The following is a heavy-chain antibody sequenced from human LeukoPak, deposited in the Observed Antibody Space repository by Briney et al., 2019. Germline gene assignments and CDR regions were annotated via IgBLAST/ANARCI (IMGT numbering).Heavy chain of an antibody. J-gene: IGHJ4*02. Sequence: SETLSLTCAVYGGSFSGYYWSWIRQPPGKGLEWIGEINHSGSTNYNPSLKSRVTISVDTSKNQFSLKLSSVTAADTAVYYCARDLRGYSGCEDYWGQGTLVTVSS. V-gene: IGHV4-34*01. CDR1: GGSFSGYY. CDR3: ARDLRGYSGCEDY. CDR2: INHSGST. D-gene: IGHD5-12*01.